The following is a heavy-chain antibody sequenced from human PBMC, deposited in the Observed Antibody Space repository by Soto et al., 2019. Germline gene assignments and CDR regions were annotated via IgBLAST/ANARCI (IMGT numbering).Heavy chain of an antibody. Sequence: GGSLRLSCVASGFTFENYAMSWVRQAPGKGLEWVSAISGSGGTTYYSDSVKGRFTISRDNSRNTVYLQMNDLRVEDAAEYFCAKDSWAIFGVPAGEYYAMDVWGQGTTVTVSS. CDR1: GFTFENYA. V-gene: IGHV3-23*01. CDR2: ISGSGGTT. D-gene: IGHD3-3*01. J-gene: IGHJ6*02. CDR3: AKDSWAIFGVPAGEYYAMDV.